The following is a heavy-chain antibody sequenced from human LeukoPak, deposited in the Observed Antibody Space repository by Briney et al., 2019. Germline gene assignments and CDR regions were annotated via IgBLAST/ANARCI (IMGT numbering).Heavy chain of an antibody. D-gene: IGHD3-10*01. J-gene: IGHJ4*02. CDR1: GFTFSSYA. CDR3: AREKGYMVRGKLGY. CDR2: INHSGST. Sequence: GSLRLSCAASGFTFSSYAMSWIRQPPGKGLEWIGEINHSGSTNYNPSLKSRVTISVDTSKNQFSLKLSSVTAADTAVYYCAREKGYMVRGKLGYWGQGTLVTVSS. V-gene: IGHV4-34*01.